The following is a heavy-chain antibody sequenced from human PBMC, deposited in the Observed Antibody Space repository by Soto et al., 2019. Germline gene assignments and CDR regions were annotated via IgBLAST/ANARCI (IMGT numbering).Heavy chain of an antibody. Sequence: QVQLVESGGGLVRPGGSLRLSCAASGFTFRDYDMRWIRQAPGKGLEWVSCISSSGTATYYADSVKGRFTISRDNAKNSLYVEMNSLRVEDSAVYYCARKGPRAARPNPWVHGTLVTVSS. V-gene: IGHV3-11*01. D-gene: IGHD6-6*01. CDR3: ARKGPRAARPNP. J-gene: IGHJ5*02. CDR2: ISSSGTAT. CDR1: GFTFRDYD.